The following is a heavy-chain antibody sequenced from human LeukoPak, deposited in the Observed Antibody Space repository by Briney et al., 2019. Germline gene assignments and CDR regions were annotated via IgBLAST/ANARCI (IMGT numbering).Heavy chain of an antibody. V-gene: IGHV1-69*05. Sequence: SVKVSCNASGDIFNSYSVSWVRQAPGQGLEWMGGIIPIFGSTNYAQKFQCRVTITTDQSTRTAYMELNSLSSDDTAVYYCARVGRSRGSLPNSYYYMDVWGKGTTVTVSS. CDR3: ARVGRSRGSLPNSYYYMDV. J-gene: IGHJ6*03. CDR1: GDIFNSYS. D-gene: IGHD1-26*01. CDR2: IIPIFGST.